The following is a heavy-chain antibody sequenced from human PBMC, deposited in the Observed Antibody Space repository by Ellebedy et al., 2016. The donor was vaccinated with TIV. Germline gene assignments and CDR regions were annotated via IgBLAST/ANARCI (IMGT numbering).Heavy chain of an antibody. CDR3: AETTVTTDDAFDI. J-gene: IGHJ3*02. CDR2: INHSGST. CDR1: GGSFSGYY. V-gene: IGHV4-34*01. D-gene: IGHD4-17*01. Sequence: LETLSLTXAVYGGSFSGYYWSWIRQPPGKGLEWIGEINHSGSTNYNPSLKSRVTISVDTSKNQFSLKLSSVTAADTAVYYCAETTVTTDDAFDIWGQGTMVTVSS.